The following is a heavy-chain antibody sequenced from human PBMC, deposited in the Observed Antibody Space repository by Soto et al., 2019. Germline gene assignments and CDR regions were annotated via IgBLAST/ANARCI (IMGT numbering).Heavy chain of an antibody. Sequence: VQVVESGGGLFQPGGSLRLSCEVSGFTFSGFWMNWVRQAPGKGLEWVANIDHGGSEKNLVDSVMGRFTISRDNAKDTLYLQMNNLRAEDTAVCYCTRGGRDFDFWGQGTLVAVSS. CDR1: GFTFSGFW. V-gene: IGHV3-7*04. D-gene: IGHD1-1*01. CDR2: IDHGGSEK. CDR3: TRGGRDFDF. J-gene: IGHJ4*02.